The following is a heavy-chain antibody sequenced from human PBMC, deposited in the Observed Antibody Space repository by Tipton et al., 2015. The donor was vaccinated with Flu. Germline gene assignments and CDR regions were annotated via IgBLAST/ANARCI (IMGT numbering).Heavy chain of an antibody. CDR2: IYYSGRT. Sequence: TLSLTCTVSGVPISNYYWSWIRQPPGKGLEWIGYIYYSGRTTYNPSLKSRVTISVDTSKNQFSLKLSSVTAADTAVYYCARLALGLGPGNWGQGTLVTVSS. J-gene: IGHJ4*02. D-gene: IGHD3/OR15-3a*01. V-gene: IGHV4-59*08. CDR1: GVPISNYY. CDR3: ARLALGLGPGN.